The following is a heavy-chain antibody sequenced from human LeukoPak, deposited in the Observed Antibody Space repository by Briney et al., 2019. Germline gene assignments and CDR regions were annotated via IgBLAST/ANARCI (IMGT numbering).Heavy chain of an antibody. CDR2: ISSSSSYI. V-gene: IGHV3-21*01. Sequence: GGSLRLSCAASGFTFSSYSMNWVRQAPGKGLEWVSSISSSSSYIYYADSVKGRFTISRDNAKSSLYLQMNSLRAEDTAVYYCARGISYYYDSSGYYGFDYWGQGTLVTVSS. D-gene: IGHD3-22*01. CDR1: GFTFSSYS. CDR3: ARGISYYYDSSGYYGFDY. J-gene: IGHJ4*02.